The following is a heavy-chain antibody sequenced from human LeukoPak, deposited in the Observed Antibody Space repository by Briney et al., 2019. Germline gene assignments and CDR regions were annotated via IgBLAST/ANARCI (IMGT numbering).Heavy chain of an antibody. CDR2: ISYSGST. J-gene: IGHJ4*02. CDR3: ARRGGVGDYGDSTFDY. D-gene: IGHD4-17*01. Sequence: PSETLSLTCTVSGGSISSSSYYWGWIRQPPWKGLEWIGSISYSGSTYYNPSLKSRVTISVDTSKNQFSLKLSSVTAADTAVYYCARRGGVGDYGDSTFDYWGQGTLVTVSS. V-gene: IGHV4-39*01. CDR1: GGSISSSSYY.